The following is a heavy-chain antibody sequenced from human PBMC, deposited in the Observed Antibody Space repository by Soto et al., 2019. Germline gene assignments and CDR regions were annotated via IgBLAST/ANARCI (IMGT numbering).Heavy chain of an antibody. D-gene: IGHD3-22*01. CDR3: ARDPVVDYYDSSGYFLDY. Sequence: GGSLRLSCAASGFTFSSYGMNWVRQAPGKGLEWVSSISSSSSYIYYADSVKGRFTISRDNAKNSLYLQMNSLRAEATAVYYCARDPVVDYYDSSGYFLDYWGQGTLVTVSS. CDR1: GFTFSSYG. J-gene: IGHJ4*02. V-gene: IGHV3-21*01. CDR2: ISSSSSYI.